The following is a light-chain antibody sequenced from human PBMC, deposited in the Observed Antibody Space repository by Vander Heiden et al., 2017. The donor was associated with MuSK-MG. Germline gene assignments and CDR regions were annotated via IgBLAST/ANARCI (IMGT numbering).Light chain of an antibody. V-gene: IGLV1-40*01. CDR3: QSYDSSLSGPVV. Sequence: QSVLTQPPSVSGAPGPRVTISCTGSSSNIGAGYDVHWYQQLPGTAPKLLLSGNSNRPSGVPDRFSGSKSGTSASLAISGLQAEDEADYYCQSYDSSLSGPVVFGGGTKLTVL. CDR2: GNS. CDR1: SSNIGAGYD. J-gene: IGLJ2*01.